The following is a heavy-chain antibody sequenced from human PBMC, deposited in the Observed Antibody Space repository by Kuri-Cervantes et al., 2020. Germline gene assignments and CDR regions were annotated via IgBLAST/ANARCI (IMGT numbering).Heavy chain of an antibody. D-gene: IGHD6-13*01. CDR3: ARVIAAAGLTFDY. CDR2: IYYSGST. Sequence: SETLSLTCAVSGYSISSGYYWGWIRQPPGKGLERIGYIYYSGSTNYNPSLKSRVTISVDTSKNQFSLKLSSVTAADTAVYYCARVIAAAGLTFDYWGQGTLVTVSS. V-gene: IGHV4-61*01. CDR1: GYSISSGYY. J-gene: IGHJ4*02.